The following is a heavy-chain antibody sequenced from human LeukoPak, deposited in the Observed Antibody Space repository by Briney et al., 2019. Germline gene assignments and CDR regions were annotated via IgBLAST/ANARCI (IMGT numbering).Heavy chain of an antibody. V-gene: IGHV1-2*04. Sequence: GASVKVSCKASGYTFTSYYMHWVRQAPGQGLEWMGWINPNSGGTNYTQKFQGWVTMTRDTSISTAYMELSRLRSDDTAVYYCATERAYYYDSSGSARSGMDVWGQGTTVTVSS. CDR1: GYTFTSYY. CDR3: ATERAYYYDSSGSARSGMDV. CDR2: INPNSGGT. D-gene: IGHD3-22*01. J-gene: IGHJ6*02.